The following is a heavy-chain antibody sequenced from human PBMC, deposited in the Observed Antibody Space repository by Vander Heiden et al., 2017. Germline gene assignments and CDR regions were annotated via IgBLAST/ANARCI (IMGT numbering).Heavy chain of an antibody. CDR3: AAGGYCGGDCYYYYYGMDV. J-gene: IGHJ6*02. D-gene: IGHD2-21*02. Sequence: QMQLVQTGPEVQKPGKSVKVSCKASGFTFTSSAIQWVRQARGHRLEWIGWIVVGSGNTNYAQKFQERLTITRDMSTSTAYMELSSLRSEDTAVYYCAAGGYCGGDCYYYYYGMDVWGQGTTVTVSS. CDR1: GFTFTSSA. CDR2: IVVGSGNT. V-gene: IGHV1-58*02.